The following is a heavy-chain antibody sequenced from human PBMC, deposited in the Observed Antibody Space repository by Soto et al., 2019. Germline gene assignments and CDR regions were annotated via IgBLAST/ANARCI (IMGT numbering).Heavy chain of an antibody. D-gene: IGHD1-20*01. CDR3: ARHTNWNDLDWFDP. J-gene: IGHJ5*02. V-gene: IGHV4-39*01. CDR1: GGSISSSSYY. Sequence: SETLSLTCTVSGGSISSSSYYWGWIRQPPGKGLEWIGSIYYSGSTYYNPSLKSRVTISVDTSKNQFSLKLSSVTAADTAVYYCARHTNWNDLDWFDPWGQGTLVTVSS. CDR2: IYYSGST.